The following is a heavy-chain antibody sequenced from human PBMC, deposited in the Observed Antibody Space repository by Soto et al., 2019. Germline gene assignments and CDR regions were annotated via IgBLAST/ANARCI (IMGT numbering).Heavy chain of an antibody. J-gene: IGHJ5*02. V-gene: IGHV3-48*04. CDR1: GFTFNTYS. Sequence: GGLLRLSCGASGFTFNTYSMNGVRQAPGKGLEWVSYISSSSSTIFYTDSVKGRFTVSRDNSRNTIYLQMNSLRVEDTAVYYCAIDLDGSVWFNWFDPWGQGTQVTVSS. CDR3: AIDLDGSVWFNWFDP. D-gene: IGHD2-15*01. CDR2: ISSSSSTI.